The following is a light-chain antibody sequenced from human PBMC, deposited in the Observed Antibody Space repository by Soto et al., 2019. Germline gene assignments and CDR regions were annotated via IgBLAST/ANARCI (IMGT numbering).Light chain of an antibody. J-gene: IGLJ2*01. CDR1: SSDVGTYNL. Sequence: QSALTQPASVSGSPGQSITISCTGTSSDVGTYNLVSCYQQCPGKATKLIIYKGTKGPSGVSNRFSGSKSGKTASLTICGLQAEDEVDYYCSAYAGSSTHVVFGGGTKLTVL. CDR2: KGT. V-gene: IGLV2-23*01. CDR3: SAYAGSSTHVV.